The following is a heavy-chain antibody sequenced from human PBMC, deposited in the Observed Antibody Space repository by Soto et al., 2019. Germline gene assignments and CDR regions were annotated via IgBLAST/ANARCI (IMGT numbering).Heavy chain of an antibody. D-gene: IGHD3-22*01. CDR2: IYYSGST. Sequence: SETLSLTCTVSGGSISSSSYYWGWIRQPPGKGLEWIGSIYYSGSTNYNPSLKSRVTISVDTSKNQFSLKLSSVTAADTAVYYCARGWTYYYDSSGQPNRWFDPRGQRTLVTSSS. CDR1: GGSISSSSYY. V-gene: IGHV4-39*07. J-gene: IGHJ5*02. CDR3: ARGWTYYYDSSGQPNRWFDP.